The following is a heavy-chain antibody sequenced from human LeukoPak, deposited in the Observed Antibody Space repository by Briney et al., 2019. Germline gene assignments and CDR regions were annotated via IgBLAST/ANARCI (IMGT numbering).Heavy chain of an antibody. D-gene: IGHD2-2*01. CDR2: ISAYNGDT. Sequence: ASVKVSCKASTYPFTSYGISWVRQAPEQGLEWMGWISAYNGDTNYAQTFQGRVTMTTDTSTTTAYMELRSLRSDDTAVYYCARDSSFNWPRQGWFDPWGQGTLVTVSS. CDR3: ARDSSFNWPRQGWFDP. V-gene: IGHV1-18*01. CDR1: TYPFTSYG. J-gene: IGHJ5*02.